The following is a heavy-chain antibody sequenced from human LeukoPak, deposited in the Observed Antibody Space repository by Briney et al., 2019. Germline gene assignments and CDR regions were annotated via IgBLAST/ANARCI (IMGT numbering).Heavy chain of an antibody. CDR3: ARELIIQPTGTVAFDI. J-gene: IGHJ3*02. V-gene: IGHV3-23*01. D-gene: IGHD1-1*01. CDR2: VSGSGGDT. CDR1: GFTFTTNA. Sequence: GGSLRLSCAASGFTFTTNAMSWVRQAPGKGLEWVSAVSGSGGDTYYAGSVKGRFTVSRDNSKNTLYLQMNSLRAEDTAVYFCARELIIQPTGTVAFDIWGQGTMVTVSS.